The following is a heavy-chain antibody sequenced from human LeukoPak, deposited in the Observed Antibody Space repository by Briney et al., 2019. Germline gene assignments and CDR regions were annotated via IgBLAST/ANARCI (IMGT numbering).Heavy chain of an antibody. CDR2: INSDGSST. D-gene: IGHD2-2*01. Sequence: GGSLRLSCAASGFTFSSYWMHWVRQAPGKGLVWVSRINSDGSSTSYADSVKGRFTISRDNAKNTLYLQMNSLRAEDTAVYYCARIPYCSSTNCYPTDYWGQGTLVTVSS. V-gene: IGHV3-74*01. CDR1: GFTFSSYW. CDR3: ARIPYCSSTNCYPTDY. J-gene: IGHJ4*02.